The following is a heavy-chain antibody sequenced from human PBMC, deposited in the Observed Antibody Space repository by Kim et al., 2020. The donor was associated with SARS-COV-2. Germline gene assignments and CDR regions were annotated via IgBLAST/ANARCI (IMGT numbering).Heavy chain of an antibody. Sequence: AQQLQGRVTMTRDTSTSTIFMEVSSLKSEDTAVYYCVRGAGIQQWGGFDSWGQGTLVTVSS. D-gene: IGHD5-18*01. J-gene: IGHJ4*02. V-gene: IGHV1-46*01. CDR3: VRGAGIQQWGGFDS.